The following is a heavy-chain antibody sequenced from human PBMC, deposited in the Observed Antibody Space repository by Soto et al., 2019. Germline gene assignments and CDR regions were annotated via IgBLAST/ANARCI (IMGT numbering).Heavy chain of an antibody. CDR2: IYPGDSDT. CDR1: GYSFTSYW. V-gene: IGHV5-51*01. D-gene: IGHD2-15*01. J-gene: IGHJ3*02. Sequence: GESLKISCKGSGYSFTSYWIGWVRQMPGKGLEWMGIIYPGDSDTRYSPSFQGQVTISADKSISTAYLQWSSLKASDTAMYYCARLLVWPVSCSGGSCSRENAFDIWGQGTMVTVSS. CDR3: ARLLVWPVSCSGGSCSRENAFDI.